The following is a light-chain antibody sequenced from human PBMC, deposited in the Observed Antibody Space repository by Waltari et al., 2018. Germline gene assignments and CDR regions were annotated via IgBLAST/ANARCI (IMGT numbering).Light chain of an antibody. CDR3: QQYGRSPYT. CDR1: QSLSSTY. CDR2: GAS. Sequence: EIVLTQSPGTRSLSPGERATLSCRASQSLSSTYLAWYQQKPGQAPRLLIYGASSRATGIPDRFSGSGSGTDFTLSISRLEPEDSAVYYCQQYGRSPYTFGQGTKLEIK. J-gene: IGKJ2*01. V-gene: IGKV3-20*01.